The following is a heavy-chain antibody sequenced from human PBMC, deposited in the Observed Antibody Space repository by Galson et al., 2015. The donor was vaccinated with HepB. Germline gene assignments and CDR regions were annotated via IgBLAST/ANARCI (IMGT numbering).Heavy chain of an antibody. Sequence: VKVSCKASGYTFTSYYMHWVRQAPGQGLEWMGIINPSGGSTSYAQKFQGRVTMTRDTSTSTVYMELSSLRSEDTAVYYCARDRSSGVVPAAIMIWDYWGQGTLVTVSS. D-gene: IGHD2-2*01. V-gene: IGHV1-46*01. CDR2: INPSGGST. CDR3: ARDRSSGVVPAAIMIWDY. CDR1: GYTFTSYY. J-gene: IGHJ4*02.